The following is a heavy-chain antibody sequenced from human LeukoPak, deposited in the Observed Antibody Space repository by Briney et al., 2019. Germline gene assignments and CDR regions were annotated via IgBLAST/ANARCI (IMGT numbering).Heavy chain of an antibody. D-gene: IGHD5-12*01. CDR1: GGSISSYY. Sequence: PSETLSLTCTVSGGSISSYYWTWIRQPPGKGLEWIGYIYYSGSTNYNPSLKSRVIISIDTSKNQFFLKLSSLSAADTAVYYCASQGYSGYDDRGSFDYWGQGTLVTVSS. CDR3: ASQGYSGYDDRGSFDY. CDR2: IYYSGST. J-gene: IGHJ4*02. V-gene: IGHV4-59*12.